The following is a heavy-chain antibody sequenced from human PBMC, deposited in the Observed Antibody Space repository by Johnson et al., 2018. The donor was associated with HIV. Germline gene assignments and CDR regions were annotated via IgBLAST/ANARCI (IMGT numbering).Heavy chain of an antibody. CDR2: ISYDGSNK. J-gene: IGHJ3*02. CDR1: GFTFSSYA. V-gene: IGHV3-30-3*01. D-gene: IGHD3-3*01. Sequence: QVQLVESGGGVVQPGRSLRLSCAASGFTFSSYAMHWVRQAPGKGLEWVAVISYDGSNKYYADSVKGRFTISRDNSKNTLYLQMNSLRAEDTAVYYCAREHRGYNFWSGYYPDAFDIWGLGTMVTVSS. CDR3: AREHRGYNFWSGYYPDAFDI.